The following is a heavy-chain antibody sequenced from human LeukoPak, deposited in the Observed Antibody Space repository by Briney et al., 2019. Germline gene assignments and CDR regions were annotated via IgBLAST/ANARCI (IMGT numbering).Heavy chain of an antibody. D-gene: IGHD6-6*01. CDR1: GFTFDDYA. V-gene: IGHV3-9*01. Sequence: GGSLRLSCAASGFTFDDYAMHWVRQAPGKGLEWVSGISWNSGSIGYADSVKGRFTISRDNAKNSLYLQMNSLRAEDTALYYCAKATFTYSSSSAVDYWGQGTLVTVSS. J-gene: IGHJ4*02. CDR2: ISWNSGSI. CDR3: AKATFTYSSSSAVDY.